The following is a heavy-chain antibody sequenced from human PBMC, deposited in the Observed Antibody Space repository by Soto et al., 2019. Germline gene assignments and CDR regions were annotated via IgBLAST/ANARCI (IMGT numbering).Heavy chain of an antibody. V-gene: IGHV4-34*01. CDR1: GGSFSGYY. CDR3: ARFRSGAGKYYYYYGMDV. D-gene: IGHD3-10*01. Sequence: SETLSLTCAVYGGSFSGYYWSWIRQPPGKGLEWIGEINHSGSTNYNPSLKSRVTISVDTSKNQFSLKLSSVTAADTAVYYRARFRSGAGKYYYYYGMDVWGQGTTVTVSS. CDR2: INHSGST. J-gene: IGHJ6*02.